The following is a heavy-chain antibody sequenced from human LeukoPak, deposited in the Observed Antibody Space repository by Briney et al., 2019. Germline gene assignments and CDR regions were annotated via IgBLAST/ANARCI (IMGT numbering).Heavy chain of an antibody. Sequence: ASVKVSCKTSGYTFSGFGISWVRQAPGQGLEWVGWISIYHGSTDYSKKFQGRVTMTTDTSTSTVYMDLRGLKADDTAVYYCARDRRVVATISSYFDYWAREPWSPSPQ. J-gene: IGHJ4*02. CDR1: GYTFSGFG. V-gene: IGHV1-18*01. CDR3: ARDRRVVATISSYFDY. D-gene: IGHD5-12*01. CDR2: ISIYHGST.